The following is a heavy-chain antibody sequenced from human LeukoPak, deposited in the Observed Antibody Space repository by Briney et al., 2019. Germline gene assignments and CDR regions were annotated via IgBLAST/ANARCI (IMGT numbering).Heavy chain of an antibody. CDR2: ISHSGST. J-gene: IGHJ4*02. Sequence: SETLSLTCAVYGGSFSGYYWSWIRQPPGKGLEWIGEISHSGSTNYNPSLKSRVTISVDTSKNQFSLKLSSVTAADTAVYYCARAIWFGESRFDHWGQGTLVTVSS. CDR1: GGSFSGYY. CDR3: ARAIWFGESRFDH. V-gene: IGHV4-34*01. D-gene: IGHD3-10*01.